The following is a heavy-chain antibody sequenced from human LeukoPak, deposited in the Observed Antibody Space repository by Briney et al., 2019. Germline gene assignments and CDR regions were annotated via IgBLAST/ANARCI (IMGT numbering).Heavy chain of an antibody. CDR2: INPNSGGT. CDR3: VRGLTTVTLYYFDY. CDR1: GYTFTGYY. V-gene: IGHV1-2*02. Sequence: ASVKVSCKASGYTFTGYYMHWVRQAPGQGLEWMGWINPNSGGTNYAQKFQGRVTMTRDTSISTAYMELSRLRSDDTAVYYCVRGLTTVTLYYFDYWGQGTLVTVSS. J-gene: IGHJ4*02. D-gene: IGHD4-11*01.